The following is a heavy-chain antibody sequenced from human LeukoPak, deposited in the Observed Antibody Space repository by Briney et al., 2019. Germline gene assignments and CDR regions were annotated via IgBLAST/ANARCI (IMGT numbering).Heavy chain of an antibody. J-gene: IGHJ6*02. CDR3: ARLRGVAAREMDV. CDR2: IHAGDSDT. CDR1: GYSFTNYW. D-gene: IGHD6-6*01. V-gene: IGHV5-51*01. Sequence: GESLKISCKGSGYSFTNYWIGWVRQMPGKGLEWMGIIHAGDSDTRYSPSFQGQVTISADKSISTAYLQWSSLKASDTAMYYCARLRGVAAREMDVWGQGTTVTVSS.